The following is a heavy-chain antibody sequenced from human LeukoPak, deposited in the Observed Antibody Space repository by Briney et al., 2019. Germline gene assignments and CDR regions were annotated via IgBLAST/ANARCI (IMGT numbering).Heavy chain of an antibody. V-gene: IGHV3-30*18. CDR3: ANLGSGWPTYDSSHGDAFDI. Sequence: PGRSLRLSCAASGFTFSSYGMHWVRQAPGKGLEWVAVISYDGSNKYYADSVKGRFTISRDNSKNTLYLQMNSLRAEDTALYYCANLGSGWPTYDSSHGDAFDIWGQGTMVTVSS. CDR1: GFTFSSYG. CDR2: ISYDGSNK. J-gene: IGHJ3*02. D-gene: IGHD3-22*01.